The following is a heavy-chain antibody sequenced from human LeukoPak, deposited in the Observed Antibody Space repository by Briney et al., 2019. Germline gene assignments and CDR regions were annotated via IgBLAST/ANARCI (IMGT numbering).Heavy chain of an antibody. D-gene: IGHD6-13*01. CDR3: AKGPIAAATYYYYYYMDV. CDR1: GFTFSSYA. CDR2: ISGSGSST. J-gene: IGHJ6*03. V-gene: IGHV3-23*01. Sequence: GGFLRLSCAASGFTFSSYAMTWVRQAPGKGLERVSAISGSGSSTYYADSVKGRFTISRDNSKNTLFLQVNSLRAEDTAVYYCAKGPIAAATYYYYYYMDVWGKGTTVTVSS.